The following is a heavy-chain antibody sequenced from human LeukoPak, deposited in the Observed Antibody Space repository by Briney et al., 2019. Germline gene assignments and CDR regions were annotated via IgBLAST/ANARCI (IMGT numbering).Heavy chain of an antibody. V-gene: IGHV3-23*01. CDR3: ARDGMTTVTYYYYYGMDV. Sequence: PGGSLRLSCAASGFTFSSYAMSWVRQAPGKGLEWVSAISGSGGSTYYADSVKGRFTISRDNSKNTLYLQMNSLRAEDTAVYYCARDGMTTVTYYYYYGMDVWGQGTTVTVSS. CDR2: ISGSGGST. CDR1: GFTFSSYA. J-gene: IGHJ6*02. D-gene: IGHD4-17*01.